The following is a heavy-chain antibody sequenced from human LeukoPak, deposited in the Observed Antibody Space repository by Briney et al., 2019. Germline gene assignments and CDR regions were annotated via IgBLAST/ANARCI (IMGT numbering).Heavy chain of an antibody. Sequence: ASVKVSCKASGYTFTSYGISWVRQAPGQGLEWMGWISAYNGNTNYAQKLQGRVTMTTDTSTSTAYMELRSLRSDDTAVYYCARDSRLYGDYAKPFLEPDYWGQGTLVTVSS. D-gene: IGHD4-17*01. CDR2: ISAYNGNT. J-gene: IGHJ4*02. CDR1: GYTFTSYG. CDR3: ARDSRLYGDYAKPFLEPDY. V-gene: IGHV1-18*04.